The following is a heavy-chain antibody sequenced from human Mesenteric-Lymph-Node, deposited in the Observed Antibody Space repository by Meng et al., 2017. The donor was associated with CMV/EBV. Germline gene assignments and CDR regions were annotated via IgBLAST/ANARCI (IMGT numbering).Heavy chain of an antibody. CDR1: GGSFRGYY. J-gene: IGHJ4*02. CDR3: ASPTGYSSPY. D-gene: IGHD6-19*01. CDR2: INHSGST. V-gene: IGHV4-34*01. Sequence: SLTCAVYGGSFRGYYWSWIRQPPGKGLEWIGEINHSGSTNYNPSLKSRVTISVDTSKNQFSLKLSSVTAADTAVYYCASPTGYSSPYWGQGTLVTVSS.